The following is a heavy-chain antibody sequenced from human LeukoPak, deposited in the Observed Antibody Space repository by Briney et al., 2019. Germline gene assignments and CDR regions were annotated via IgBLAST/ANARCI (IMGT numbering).Heavy chain of an antibody. CDR3: ARGAVAGTLGRSFWFDP. J-gene: IGHJ5*02. CDR1: GASTTSYY. Sequence: SETLSLTCSVSGASTTSYYWNWIRQAPGKGLEWIGYIYSDGTTSYSPSLRSRVTISIDTSRNQFSLKLSSVTAADTAVYYCARGAVAGTLGRSFWFDPWGQGTLVTVSS. CDR2: IYSDGTT. V-gene: IGHV4-59*12. D-gene: IGHD6-19*01.